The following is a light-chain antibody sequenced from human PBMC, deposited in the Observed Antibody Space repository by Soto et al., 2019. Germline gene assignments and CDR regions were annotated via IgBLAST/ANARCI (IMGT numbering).Light chain of an antibody. J-gene: IGKJ2*01. CDR2: GTS. CDR3: QQYGSSPGT. V-gene: IGKV3-20*01. CDR1: QSVSSTY. Sequence: EIVLTQSPGNLSLSPGARATLSGRASQSVSSTYLAWYKQKPGQAPRLLMYGTSSRATGIPDRFSGSGSGTDFTLTISRLEPEDFAVYYCQQYGSSPGTFGQGTKLEIK.